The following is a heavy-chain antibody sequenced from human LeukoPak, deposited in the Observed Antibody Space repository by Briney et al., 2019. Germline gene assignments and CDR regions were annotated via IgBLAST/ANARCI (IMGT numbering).Heavy chain of an antibody. CDR3: ARRAVVPAAVGYFDN. V-gene: IGHV4-39*01. CDR1: RGSITNSSCY. Sequence: SETLSLTCAVFRGSITNSSCYWGWIRQPPGKGLDWIGGIYYTGTTYYSPSLNSRITISMDTSKNQFSLRLASVTAADTALYYCARRAVVPAAVGYFDNWGQGTLVTVSS. J-gene: IGHJ4*02. CDR2: IYYTGTT. D-gene: IGHD2-2*01.